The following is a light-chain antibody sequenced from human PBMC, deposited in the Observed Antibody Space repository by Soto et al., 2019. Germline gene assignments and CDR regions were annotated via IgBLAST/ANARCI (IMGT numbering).Light chain of an antibody. V-gene: IGLV2-14*01. CDR2: DVS. J-gene: IGLJ1*01. CDR1: SSDVGGYNY. Sequence: QSALTQPASVSGSPGQSITNSCTGTSSDVGGYNYVSWYQQHPGKAPKLMIYDVSNRPSGVSNRFSGSKSGNTASLTISGLQAEDEADYYCSSYTSSSTLAVFGTGTKLTVL. CDR3: SSYTSSSTLAV.